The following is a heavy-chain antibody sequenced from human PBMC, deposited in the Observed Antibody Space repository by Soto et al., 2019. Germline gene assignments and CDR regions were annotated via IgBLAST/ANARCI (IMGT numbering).Heavy chain of an antibody. CDR1: GGSISSYY. V-gene: IGHV4-59*01. D-gene: IGHD3-9*01. J-gene: IGHJ6*03. CDR3: ARVSVDYDILTGYHNAYYMDV. Sequence: SETLSHTCTFSGGSISSYYWSLILHTPCKLLGFIWYIYYSGSTNYNPSLKSRVTISVDTSKNQFSLKLSSVTAADTAVYYCARVSVDYDILTGYHNAYYMDVWGKGTTVTVSS. CDR2: IYYSGST.